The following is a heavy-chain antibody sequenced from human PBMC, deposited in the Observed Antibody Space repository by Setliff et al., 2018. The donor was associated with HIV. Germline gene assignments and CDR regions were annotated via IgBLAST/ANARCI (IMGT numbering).Heavy chain of an antibody. V-gene: IGHV1-69*13. D-gene: IGHD3-22*01. Sequence: AASVKVSCKASGVTFTSYTISWVRQAPGQGLEWMGGIIPIFGTANYAQKFQGRVTITADESTSTAYMELSSLRSEDTAVYYCAYDSSGYYLSFDYWGQGTLVTVSS. CDR2: IIPIFGTA. CDR1: GVTFTSYT. CDR3: AYDSSGYYLSFDY. J-gene: IGHJ4*02.